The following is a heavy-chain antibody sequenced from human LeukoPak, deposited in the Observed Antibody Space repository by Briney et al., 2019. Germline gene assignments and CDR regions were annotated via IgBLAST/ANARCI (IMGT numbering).Heavy chain of an antibody. D-gene: IGHD1-20*01. V-gene: IGHV3-23*01. CDR2: ISGSGGST. J-gene: IGHJ4*02. Sequence: GGSLRLSCAASGFTFSSYAMSWVRQAPGKGLEWVSAISGSGGSTYYADSVKGRITISRDNSENTLYLQMNSLRAEDTAVYYCAKGGGMTGEDFDYWGQGTLVTVSS. CDR1: GFTFSSYA. CDR3: AKGGGMTGEDFDY.